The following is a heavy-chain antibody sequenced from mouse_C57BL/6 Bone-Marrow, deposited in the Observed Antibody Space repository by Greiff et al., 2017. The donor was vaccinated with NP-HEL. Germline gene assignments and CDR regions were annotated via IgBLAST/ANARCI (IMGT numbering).Heavy chain of an antibody. D-gene: IGHD1-1*01. CDR2: IDPANGNT. V-gene: IGHV14-3*01. Sequence: EVQLQESVAELVRPGASVKLSCTASGFNIKNTYMHWVKQRPEQGLEWIGRIDPANGNTKYAPKFQGKATITADTSSNTAYLQLSSLTSEDTAIYYCAIYYGSSPYYYAMDYWGQGTSVTVSS. CDR3: AIYYGSSPYYYAMDY. J-gene: IGHJ4*01. CDR1: GFNIKNTY.